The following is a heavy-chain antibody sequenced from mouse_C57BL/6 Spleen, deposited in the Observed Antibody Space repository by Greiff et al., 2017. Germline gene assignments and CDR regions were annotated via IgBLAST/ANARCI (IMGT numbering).Heavy chain of an antibody. CDR3: ARQGPRGGWFAY. CDR1: GYTFTSYW. Sequence: VQLQQSGAELVKPGASVKMSCKASGYTFTSYWITWVKQRPGQGLEWIGDIYPGSGSTNYNEKFKSKATLTVDTSSSTAYMQLSSLTSEDSAVYYCARQGPRGGWFAYWGQGTLVTVSA. J-gene: IGHJ3*01. V-gene: IGHV1-55*01. CDR2: IYPGSGST.